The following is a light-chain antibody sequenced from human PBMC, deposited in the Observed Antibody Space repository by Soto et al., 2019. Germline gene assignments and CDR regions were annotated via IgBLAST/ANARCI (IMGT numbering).Light chain of an antibody. Sequence: EIVLTQSPVTLSLSPGERATLSCRASQSVSSRLAWYQRKPGQAPRLLIYDASTRATGIPARFSGSGSGAEFTLTISSLQSEDFAVYYCHQYNFWPTFGQGTKVDIK. CDR2: DAS. CDR3: HQYNFWPT. J-gene: IGKJ1*01. CDR1: QSVSSR. V-gene: IGKV3-15*01.